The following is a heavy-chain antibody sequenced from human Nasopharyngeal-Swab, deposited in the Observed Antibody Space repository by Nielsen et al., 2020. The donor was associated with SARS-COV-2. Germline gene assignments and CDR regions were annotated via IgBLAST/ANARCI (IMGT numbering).Heavy chain of an antibody. CDR2: VSAYNGDT. D-gene: IGHD3-22*01. J-gene: IGHJ4*02. V-gene: IGHV1-18*04. Sequence: ASVKVSCTASGYTFASYVFDWVRQATGQGLEWMGWVSAYNGDTNYAQKFQGRLNMTTDTSTSTAHMELRSLRSDDTAVYYCARHSSGYYNSGGPFDYWGQGTLVTVSS. CDR3: ARHSSGYYNSGGPFDY. CDR1: GYTFASYV.